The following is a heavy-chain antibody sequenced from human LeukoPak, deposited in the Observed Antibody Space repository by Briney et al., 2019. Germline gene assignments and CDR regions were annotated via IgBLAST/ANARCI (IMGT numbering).Heavy chain of an antibody. J-gene: IGHJ4*02. CDR2: ISGSDGST. D-gene: IGHD3-10*01. CDR3: AKDRYASGSYYYDY. V-gene: IGHV3-23*01. CDR1: GFTFSNHA. Sequence: AGGSLRPSCAASGFTFSNHAMSWVRQAPGKGLEWVSTISGSDGSTYYADSVKGRFTISRDNSKNTLHLQMNSLRADDTATYYCAKDRYASGSYYYDYWGQGTLVTVFS.